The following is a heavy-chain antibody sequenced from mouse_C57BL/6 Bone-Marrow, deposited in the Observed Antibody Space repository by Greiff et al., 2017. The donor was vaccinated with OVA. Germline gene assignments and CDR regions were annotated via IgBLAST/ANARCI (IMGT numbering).Heavy chain of an antibody. V-gene: IGHV1-15*01. CDR2: IDPETGGT. CDR3: TIGTGTSFDY. Sequence: VQLQQSGAELVRPGASVTLSCKASGYTFTDYEMHWVKQTPVHGLEWIGAIDPETGGTAYNQKFKGKAILTADKSSSTAYMELRSLTSEDSAVYYCTIGTGTSFDYWGQGTTLTVSS. D-gene: IGHD4-1*01. CDR1: GYTFTDYE. J-gene: IGHJ2*01.